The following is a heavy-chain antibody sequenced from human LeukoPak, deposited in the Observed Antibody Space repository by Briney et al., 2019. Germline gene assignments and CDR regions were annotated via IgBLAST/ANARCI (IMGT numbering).Heavy chain of an antibody. CDR2: IYYSGST. Sequence: SETLSLTCTVSGGSISSYYWSWIRQPPGKGLEWIGYIYYSGSTNYNPSLKSRVTISVDTSKNQFSLKLSSVTAADTAVYYCARVVRYYYGSGSYGPLYYFDYWGQGALFTVSS. CDR3: ARVVRYYYGSGSYGPLYYFDY. J-gene: IGHJ4*02. D-gene: IGHD3-10*01. V-gene: IGHV4-59*01. CDR1: GGSISSYY.